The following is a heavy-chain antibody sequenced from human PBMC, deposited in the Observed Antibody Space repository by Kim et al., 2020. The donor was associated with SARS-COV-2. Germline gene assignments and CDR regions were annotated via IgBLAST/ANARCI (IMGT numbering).Heavy chain of an antibody. V-gene: IGHV3-23*01. J-gene: IGHJ3*02. Sequence: VSVKGRFNISRDNSKNTVYLQMKSLGAEDTAVYYCAKGQKVVMTATAFDIWGQGTMVIVSS. CDR3: AKGQKVVMTATAFDI. D-gene: IGHD2-15*01.